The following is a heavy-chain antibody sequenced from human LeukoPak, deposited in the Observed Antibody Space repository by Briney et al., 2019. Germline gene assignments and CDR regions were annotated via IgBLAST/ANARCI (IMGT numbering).Heavy chain of an antibody. D-gene: IGHD1-26*01. CDR1: GFTLSTKA. Sequence: GGSLRLSYLTSGFTLSTKAMSWVRQASGKGLEWISGISGSGASTYYADSVKGRFTISRDDSRNTLYLQMNSLRGDDTAVYYCAKDVGKWESLHFFDYWGQGTLVTVSS. V-gene: IGHV3-23*01. CDR3: AKDVGKWESLHFFDY. CDR2: ISGSGAST. J-gene: IGHJ4*02.